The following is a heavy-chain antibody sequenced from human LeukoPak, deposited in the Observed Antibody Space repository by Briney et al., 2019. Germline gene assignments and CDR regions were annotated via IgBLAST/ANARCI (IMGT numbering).Heavy chain of an antibody. Sequence: SETLSLTCTVSGGSIDTYYWNWIRQPPGKGLEWIGYVFHTGSTNYNPSLKSRVTISVDTSKNQFSLKLSSVTAADTAVYYCARGKSRGGHIDYWGQGTLVTVSS. CDR2: VFHTGST. CDR1: GGSIDTYY. J-gene: IGHJ4*02. D-gene: IGHD3-16*01. V-gene: IGHV4-59*01. CDR3: ARGKSRGGHIDY.